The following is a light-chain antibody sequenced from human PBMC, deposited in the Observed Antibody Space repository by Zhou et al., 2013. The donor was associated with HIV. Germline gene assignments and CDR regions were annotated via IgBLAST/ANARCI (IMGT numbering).Light chain of an antibody. CDR2: GAF. Sequence: EIVLTQSPATLSVSPGKRATLSCRASQTINNNLAWYQQEPGQAPRLLIYGAFTRATGIPATFSGSGSGTEFTLTISSLQSEDFAVYYCQQYNNWPRTFGQGTKV. J-gene: IGKJ1*01. CDR3: QQYNNWPRT. V-gene: IGKV3-15*01. CDR1: QTINNN.